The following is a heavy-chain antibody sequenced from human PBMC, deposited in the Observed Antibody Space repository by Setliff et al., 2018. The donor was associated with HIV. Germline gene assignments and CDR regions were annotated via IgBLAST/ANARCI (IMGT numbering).Heavy chain of an antibody. CDR3: ARVPRFHDAFDI. Sequence: PSETLSLTCTVSGGSITRTPYYWGWIRQPPGKGLEWIGSIHHSGTAYDNPSLKSRVTISVDKSKNQFSLKLSSVTAADTAVYYCARVPRFHDAFDIWGQGTMVTVSS. J-gene: IGHJ3*02. CDR1: GGSITRTPYY. D-gene: IGHD3-10*01. CDR2: IHHSGTA. V-gene: IGHV4-39*07.